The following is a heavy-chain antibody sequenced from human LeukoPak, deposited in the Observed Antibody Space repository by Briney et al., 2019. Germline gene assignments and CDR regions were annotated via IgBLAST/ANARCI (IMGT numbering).Heavy chain of an antibody. Sequence: SETLSLTCTVSGGSISSYYWSWIRQPPGKGLEWIGYIYYSGSTNYNPSLKSRVTISVDTSKNQFSLKLSSATAADTAVYYCASRGYSSGWYPYWGQGTLVTVSS. D-gene: IGHD6-19*01. CDR1: GGSISSYY. V-gene: IGHV4-59*01. J-gene: IGHJ4*02. CDR2: IYYSGST. CDR3: ASRGYSSGWYPY.